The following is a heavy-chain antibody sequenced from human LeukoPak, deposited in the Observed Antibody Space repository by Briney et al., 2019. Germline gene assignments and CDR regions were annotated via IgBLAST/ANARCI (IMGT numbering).Heavy chain of an antibody. CDR1: GDSPSSNSAA. J-gene: IGHJ4*02. CDR3: ARSAGHFDY. V-gene: IGHV6-1*01. Sequence: SQTLSLTCVISGDSPSSNSAAWNWIRQSPSRGLEWLGRTYYRSKWHNDYTLSVKSRITINPDTSKNQFSLQLNSVTPEDMAVYYCARSAGHFDYWGQGTLVTVSS. CDR2: TYYRSKWHN.